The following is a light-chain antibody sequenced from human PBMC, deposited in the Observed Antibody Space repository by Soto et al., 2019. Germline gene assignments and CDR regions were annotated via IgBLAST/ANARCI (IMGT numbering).Light chain of an antibody. V-gene: IGLV1-40*01. Sequence: QSVLTQPPSVSGAPGQRVTISCTGSSSNIGAHYDVHWYQQLPGTAPKLLIYGNSNRPSGVPDRFSGSKSGTSASLSISGLRSEDEADYYCAAWDDSLLSVVFGGGTKLTVL. CDR3: AAWDDSLLSVV. CDR1: SSNIGAHYD. CDR2: GNS. J-gene: IGLJ2*01.